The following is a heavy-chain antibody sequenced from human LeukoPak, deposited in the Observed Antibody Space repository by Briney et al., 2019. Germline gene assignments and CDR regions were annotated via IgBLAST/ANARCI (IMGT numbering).Heavy chain of an antibody. Sequence: GGSLRRSCAASGFTFSDYYMSWIRQAPGKGLEWVSYISSSGSTIYYADSVKGRFTISRDNAKNSLYLQMNSLRAEDTAVYYCAREVVVVPAAMNYYYYYGMDVWGQGTTVTVSS. CDR3: AREVVVVPAAMNYYYYYGMDV. D-gene: IGHD2-2*01. V-gene: IGHV3-11*01. J-gene: IGHJ6*02. CDR2: ISSSGSTI. CDR1: GFTFSDYY.